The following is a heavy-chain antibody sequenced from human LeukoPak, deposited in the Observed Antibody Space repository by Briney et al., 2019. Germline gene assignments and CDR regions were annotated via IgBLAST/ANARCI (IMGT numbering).Heavy chain of an antibody. CDR2: ISGSGGST. J-gene: IGHJ1*01. Sequence: GGSLRLSCAASGFTFSSYGMSWVRQAPGKGLEWVSAISGSGGSTYYADSVKGRFTISRDNSKNTLYLQMNSLRAEDTAVYYCAKEGVVPAAIRRYFQHWGQGTLVTVSS. V-gene: IGHV3-23*01. D-gene: IGHD2-2*01. CDR1: GFTFSSYG. CDR3: AKEGVVPAAIRRYFQH.